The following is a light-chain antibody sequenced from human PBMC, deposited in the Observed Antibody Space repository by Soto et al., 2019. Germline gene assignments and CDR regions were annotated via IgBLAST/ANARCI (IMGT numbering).Light chain of an antibody. Sequence: DIVMTQSPLSLPVTPGEPASISCTSSQSLLYIDGYNYLDWYLQNPGQPPQLMIYSASTRASGVPDRFSGSGSGTDFTLKISRVEAEDVGVDFCMQARQKPFTFGPGTKVDIK. V-gene: IGKV2-28*01. CDR1: QSLLYIDGYNY. J-gene: IGKJ3*01. CDR3: MQARQKPFT. CDR2: SAS.